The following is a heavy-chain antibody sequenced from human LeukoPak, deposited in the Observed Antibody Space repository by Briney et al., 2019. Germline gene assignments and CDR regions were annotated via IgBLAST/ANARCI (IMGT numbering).Heavy chain of an antibody. CDR1: GGSISSYY. CDR3: AKGSTYRYDNIGYPADY. CDR2: IDWNSGNL. D-gene: IGHD3-22*01. J-gene: IGHJ4*02. Sequence: LSLTCTVSGGSISSYYWSWIRQPPGKGLEWVSGIDWNSGNLDYADSVKGRFTISRDNAKKSLYLQMNSLRAEDTAFYYCAKGSTYRYDNIGYPADYWGQGTLVTVSS. V-gene: IGHV3-9*01.